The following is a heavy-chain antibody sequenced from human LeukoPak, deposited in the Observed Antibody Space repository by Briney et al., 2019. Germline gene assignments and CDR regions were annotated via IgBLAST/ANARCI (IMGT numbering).Heavy chain of an antibody. D-gene: IGHD6-6*01. CDR2: IYPPDSAT. V-gene: IGHV5-51*01. CDR1: GYNFSKNW. Sequence: GAALKFSWKGAGYNFSKNWIGWVRKLPGKGLEWMGIIYPPDSATRSGRSFQGQVTISVDESITTAYLQWSSLKASDTAMYYCARSPYSSSAEDYWGQGTLVPVSS. CDR3: ARSPYSSSAEDY. J-gene: IGHJ4*02.